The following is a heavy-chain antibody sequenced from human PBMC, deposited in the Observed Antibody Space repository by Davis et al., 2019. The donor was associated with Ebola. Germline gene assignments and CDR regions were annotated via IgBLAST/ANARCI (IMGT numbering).Heavy chain of an antibody. Sequence: AASVKVSCKASGYTFTRYCITWVRQAPGQGLEWMGWISAYNGNIKYAQKFQGRVTMTTETSTSTAYMELRNLRSEDTAVYYCARDTGMVTGYYEDVWGQGTTVTVSS. CDR1: GYTFTRYC. V-gene: IGHV1-18*01. CDR2: ISAYNGNI. J-gene: IGHJ6*03. CDR3: ARDTGMVTGYYEDV. D-gene: IGHD3-10*01.